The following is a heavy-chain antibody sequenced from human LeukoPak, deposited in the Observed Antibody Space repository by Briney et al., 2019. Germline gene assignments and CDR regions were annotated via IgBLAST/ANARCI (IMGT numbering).Heavy chain of an antibody. D-gene: IGHD6-13*01. CDR2: IRYDGSNT. CDR3: AKELSEAATSDH. CDR1: GLTFSGGD. Sequence: GGSLKLSVAASGLTFSGGDINWVGKAPGKGREGVAFIRYDGSNTYYTDSVKGRFTISRDNSKNTLFLQMNSLRTEDTAVYFCAKELSEAATSDHWGQGTLVIVSS. J-gene: IGHJ4*02. V-gene: IGHV3-30*02.